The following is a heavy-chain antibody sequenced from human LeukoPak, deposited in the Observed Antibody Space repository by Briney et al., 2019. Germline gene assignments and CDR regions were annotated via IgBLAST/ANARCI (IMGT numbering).Heavy chain of an antibody. CDR2: IIPIFGTA. CDR1: GGTFSSYA. D-gene: IGHD6-13*01. V-gene: IGHV1-69*05. CDR3: ARSIPGYSSSWYGPFDY. J-gene: IGHJ4*02. Sequence: SVKVSCKASGGTFSSYAISWVRQAPEHGLEWMGGIIPIFGTANYAQKFQGRVTITTDESTSTAYMELSSLRSEDTAVYYCARSIPGYSSSWYGPFDYWGQGTLVTVSS.